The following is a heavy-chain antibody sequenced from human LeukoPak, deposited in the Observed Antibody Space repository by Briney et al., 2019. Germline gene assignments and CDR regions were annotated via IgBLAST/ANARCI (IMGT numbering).Heavy chain of an antibody. Sequence: ETLSLTFTVSGGSISSYYWSWIRQPPGKGLEWVANIKQDGSEKNYVDSVKGRFTISRDNAENSLFLQMNSLRVEDTVVYYCAREWQGGIAAAGTRIEGDYWGQGTLVAVSS. CDR1: GGSISSYY. V-gene: IGHV3-7*01. CDR2: IKQDGSEK. D-gene: IGHD6-13*01. J-gene: IGHJ4*02. CDR3: AREWQGGIAAAGTRIEGDY.